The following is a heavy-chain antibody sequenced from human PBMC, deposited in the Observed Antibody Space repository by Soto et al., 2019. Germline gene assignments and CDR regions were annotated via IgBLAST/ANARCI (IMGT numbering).Heavy chain of an antibody. CDR1: GGTFSSYA. J-gene: IGHJ6*02. V-gene: IGHV1-69*01. CDR2: IIPILGTA. Sequence: QVQLVQSGAEVKKPGSSVKVSCKASGGTFSSYAISWVRQAPGQGLEWMGGIIPILGTANYAQKFQGRVTITADESTSTAYMELSSLRSEDTAVYYCARALGYCSSTSCYTDFDDYYGMDVWGQGTPVTVSS. CDR3: ARALGYCSSTSCYTDFDDYYGMDV. D-gene: IGHD2-2*02.